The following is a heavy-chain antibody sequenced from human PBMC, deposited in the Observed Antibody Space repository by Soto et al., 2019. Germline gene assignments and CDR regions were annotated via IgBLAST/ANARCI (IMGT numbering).Heavy chain of an antibody. J-gene: IGHJ6*02. CDR3: ARDHGVVVAAVYYYGMDV. Sequence: SQTLSLTCAIFGDSVSSNSAAWNWIRQSPSRGLEWLGRTYYRSKWYNDYAVSVKSRITINPDTSKNQFSLQLNSVTPEDTAVYYCARDHGVVVAAVYYYGMDVWGQGTTVTVSS. CDR1: GDSVSSNSAA. D-gene: IGHD2-15*01. V-gene: IGHV6-1*01. CDR2: TYYRSKWYN.